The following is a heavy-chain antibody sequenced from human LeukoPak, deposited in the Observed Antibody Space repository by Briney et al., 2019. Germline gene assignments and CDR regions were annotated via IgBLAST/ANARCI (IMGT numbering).Heavy chain of an antibody. CDR1: GYTFTSYY. V-gene: IGHV1-46*01. D-gene: IGHD2-2*01. CDR3: ARDPSSNLHIVVVPAGGDNWFDP. J-gene: IGHJ5*02. Sequence: GASVKVSCKASGYTFTSYYMHWVRQAPGQGLEWMGIINPSGGSTSYAQKFQGRVTMTRDTSTSTVYMELSSQRSEDTAVYYCARDPSSNLHIVVVPAGGDNWFDPWGQGTLVTVSS. CDR2: INPSGGST.